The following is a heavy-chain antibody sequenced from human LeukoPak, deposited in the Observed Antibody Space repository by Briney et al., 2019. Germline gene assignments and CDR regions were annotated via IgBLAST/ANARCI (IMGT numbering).Heavy chain of an antibody. J-gene: IGHJ6*03. V-gene: IGHV4-59*01. CDR1: GGSISSYY. CDR2: ISYSGIT. Sequence: SETLSLTCTVSGGSISSYYWSWIRQPPGKGLEWIGYISYSGITNYNPSLKSRVTISVDTSKNQFSLKLSSVTAADTAVYYCARGAAAAGTYYSYYMDVWGKGTTVTVSS. D-gene: IGHD6-13*01. CDR3: ARGAAAAGTYYSYYMDV.